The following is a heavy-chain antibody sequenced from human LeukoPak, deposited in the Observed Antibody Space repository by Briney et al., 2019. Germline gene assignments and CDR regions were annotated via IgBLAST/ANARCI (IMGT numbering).Heavy chain of an antibody. CDR2: IKQDGSEK. Sequence: PGGSLRLSCTASGFSFSSFWMSWVRQAPGKGLEWVANIKQDGSEKYYVDSVKGRFTISRDNAKNSLYLQMNNLRVEDTAVYFCARGQRLGSWGQGTLVIVSS. CDR1: GFSFSSFW. D-gene: IGHD3-9*01. CDR3: ARGQRLGS. J-gene: IGHJ4*02. V-gene: IGHV3-7*01.